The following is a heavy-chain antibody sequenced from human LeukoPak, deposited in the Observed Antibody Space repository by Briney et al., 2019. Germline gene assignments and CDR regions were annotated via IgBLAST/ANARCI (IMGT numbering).Heavy chain of an antibody. V-gene: IGHV4-61*02. CDR1: GGSISSGSYY. J-gene: IGHJ4*02. Sequence: SETLSLTCTVSGGSISSGSYYWSWIRQPAGKGLEWIGRIYTSGSTNYNPSLKSRVTISVDTSKNQFSLKLSSVTAADTAVYYCARAIVGATRGYDYWGQGTLVTVSS. D-gene: IGHD1-26*01. CDR2: IYTSGST. CDR3: ARAIVGATRGYDY.